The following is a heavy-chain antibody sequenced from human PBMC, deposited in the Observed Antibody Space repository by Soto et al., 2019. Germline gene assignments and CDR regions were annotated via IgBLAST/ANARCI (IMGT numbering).Heavy chain of an antibody. CDR1: GDSISSSGDY. J-gene: IGHJ4*02. V-gene: IGHV4-39*01. CDR2: VYYTGST. CDR3: ARPRDISNYFDS. Sequence: PSETLSLTCTVSGDSISSSGDYWGWIRQPPGKGLEWIGSVYYTGSTYYNPSLKSRVTISVDTSKNQYSLKVTSVTAADTAVYYCARPRDISNYFDSWGQGTLVTVSS. D-gene: IGHD3-3*02.